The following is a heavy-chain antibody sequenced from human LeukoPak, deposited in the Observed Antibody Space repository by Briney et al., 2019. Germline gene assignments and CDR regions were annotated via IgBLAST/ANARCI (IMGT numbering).Heavy chain of an antibody. CDR1: GLTFSSYS. J-gene: IGHJ4*02. CDR2: ISASGGDT. CDR3: AKDAAGPEY. D-gene: IGHD6-13*01. Sequence: GGSLRLSCVVSGLTFSSYSMTWVRQAPGNGLEWVSGISASGGDTWYPDSVKGRFTISRDNSKNTLFLQMNSLRVEDTAIYYCAKDAAGPEYWGQGTRVTVSS. V-gene: IGHV3-23*01.